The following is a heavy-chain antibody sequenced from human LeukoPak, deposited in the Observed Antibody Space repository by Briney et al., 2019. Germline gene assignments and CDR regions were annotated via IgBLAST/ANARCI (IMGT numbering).Heavy chain of an antibody. Sequence: ASVKVSCRASGYIFTGYYMHWVRQPPGQGLEWMGWINPNSGGTNYAQKFQGRVTMTRDTSISTAYMELSRLRSDDTAVYYCARGYSDYYDSSGYYFLDWGQGTLVTVSS. V-gene: IGHV1-2*02. CDR1: GYIFTGYY. J-gene: IGHJ4*02. D-gene: IGHD3-22*01. CDR2: INPNSGGT. CDR3: ARGYSDYYDSSGYYFLD.